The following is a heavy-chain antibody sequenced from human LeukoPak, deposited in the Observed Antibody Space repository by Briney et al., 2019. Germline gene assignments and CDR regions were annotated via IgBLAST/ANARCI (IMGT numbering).Heavy chain of an antibody. CDR3: ARDQTDYYGDYGGHMDV. J-gene: IGHJ6*03. CDR2: IKEDGSEK. CDR1: GFTFSNYW. V-gene: IGHV3-7*01. D-gene: IGHD4-17*01. Sequence: PGGSLRLSCVASGFTFSNYWMSWVRQAPGKGLECVANIKEDGSEKYYVDSVKGRFTISRDNAKNSLYLQMNSLRADDTAVYYCARDQTDYYGDYGGHMDVWGKGTTVTVSS.